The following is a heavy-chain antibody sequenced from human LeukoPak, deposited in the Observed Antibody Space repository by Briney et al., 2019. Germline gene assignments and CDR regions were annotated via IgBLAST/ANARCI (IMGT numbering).Heavy chain of an antibody. CDR1: GFTFDDYA. Sequence: GGSLRLSCAASGFTFDDYAMHWVRQAPGKGLEWVSGISWNSGSIGYADSVKGRFTISRDNAKNSLYLQMNSLRAEDTALYYCAKNARAYYYYGMDVWGQGTTVTVSS. CDR2: ISWNSGSI. V-gene: IGHV3-9*01. J-gene: IGHJ6*02. CDR3: AKNARAYYYYGMDV.